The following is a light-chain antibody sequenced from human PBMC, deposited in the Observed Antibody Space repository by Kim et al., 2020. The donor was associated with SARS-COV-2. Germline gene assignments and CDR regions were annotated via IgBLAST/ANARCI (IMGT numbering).Light chain of an antibody. CDR2: EDN. CDR3: QSCDNSTGV. V-gene: IGLV6-57*01. Sequence: GKTVTIACTRTSGSIASNYVQWYQQRPGSSPTTVIYEDNQRPSGVPARFSGSIDSSSNSASLTISGLKTEDEADYYCQSCDNSTGVFGGGTQLTVL. CDR1: SGSIASNY. J-gene: IGLJ3*02.